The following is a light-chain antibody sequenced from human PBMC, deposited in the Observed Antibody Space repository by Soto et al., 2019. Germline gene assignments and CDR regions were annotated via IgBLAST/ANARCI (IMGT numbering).Light chain of an antibody. V-gene: IGKV3-11*01. J-gene: IGKJ3*01. CDR2: DAS. CDR1: QSISSY. CDR3: QQRSNWPLT. Sequence: EIVLTRSPATLSLSPGERATLSCRASQSISSYLAWYQQKPGQAPRLLIYDASNRATGIPARFSGSGSGTDFTLTISSLEPEDSAVYYCQQRSNWPLTFGPGTKVDIK.